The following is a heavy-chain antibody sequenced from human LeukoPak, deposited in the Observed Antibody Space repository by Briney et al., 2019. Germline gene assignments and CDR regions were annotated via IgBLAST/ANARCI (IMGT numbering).Heavy chain of an antibody. CDR2: TYYRSKWYN. CDR3: ARGFGTTGWHTFDY. CDR1: GDSVSSKNGA. D-gene: IGHD6-19*01. Sequence: SQALSLTCVVSGDSVSSKNGAWNWIRQSPSRGLEWLGRTYYRSKWYNDYAESMEGRMTISQDTSKNQYSLHLNSVTPDDTAVYYCARGFGTTGWHTFDYWGQGTLVTVSS. J-gene: IGHJ4*02. V-gene: IGHV6-1*01.